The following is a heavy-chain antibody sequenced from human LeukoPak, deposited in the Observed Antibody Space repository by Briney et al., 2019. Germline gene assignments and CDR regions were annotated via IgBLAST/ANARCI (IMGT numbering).Heavy chain of an antibody. CDR2: IYHSGST. CDR1: GYSFSSGYY. V-gene: IGHV4-38-2*01. D-gene: IGHD6-6*01. CDR3: ARLRSTIAARPFDY. Sequence: SETLSLTCAVSGYSFSSGYYWGWIRQPPGKGLDGIGSIYHSGSTYYNPSLKRRVTISVDTTKNQFSLKLSSATAADTGVYYCARLRSTIAARPFDYWGQGTLVTVSS. J-gene: IGHJ4*02.